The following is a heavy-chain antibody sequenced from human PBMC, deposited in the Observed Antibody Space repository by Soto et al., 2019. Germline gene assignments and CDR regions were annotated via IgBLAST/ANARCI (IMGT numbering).Heavy chain of an antibody. D-gene: IGHD3-10*01. V-gene: IGHV4-59*01. CDR3: ARGVRYFDY. Sequence: SETLSLTCTVSGGSISSYFWSWIRQPPGKGLEWIGYIYYSGSTNYNPSLKSRVTISVDTSKNQFSPKLSSVTAADTAVYYCARGVRYFDYWGQGTLVTVSS. J-gene: IGHJ4*02. CDR1: GGSISSYF. CDR2: IYYSGST.